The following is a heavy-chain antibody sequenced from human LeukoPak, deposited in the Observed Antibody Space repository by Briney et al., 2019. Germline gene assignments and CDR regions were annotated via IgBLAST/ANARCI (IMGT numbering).Heavy chain of an antibody. CDR3: AREQEGFDY. V-gene: IGHV1-46*01. Sequence: ASVKVSCKASGYTFTINYIHWVRQAPGQGLEWMGMIYPRDGSTSYAQKFQGRVTVTRDTSTSTVHMELSGLRSEDTAVYYCAREQEGFDYWGQGTLVTVSS. CDR1: GYTFTINY. CDR2: IYPRDGST. J-gene: IGHJ4*02.